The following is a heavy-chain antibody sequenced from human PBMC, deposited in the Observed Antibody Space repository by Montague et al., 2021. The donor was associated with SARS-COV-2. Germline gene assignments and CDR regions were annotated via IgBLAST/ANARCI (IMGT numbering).Heavy chain of an antibody. CDR2: IYSSGST. CDR3: ARDYGHYSYYYGLGV. J-gene: IGHJ6*02. CDR1: GGSIRSGGYY. V-gene: IGHV4-61*02. Sequence: TLSLTCTVSGGSIRSGGYYWSWIRQPAGKGLEWIGRIYSSGSTNYNPSLKSRVTMSLDTSKNQFSLNVSSVTAADTAVYYCARDYGHYSYYYGLGVWGQGTTVTVSS. D-gene: IGHD4-17*01.